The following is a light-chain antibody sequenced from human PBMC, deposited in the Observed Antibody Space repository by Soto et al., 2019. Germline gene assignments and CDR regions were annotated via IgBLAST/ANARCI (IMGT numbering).Light chain of an antibody. Sequence: EIVLTQSPATLSLSPGERATLSCRASQSVGSDLAWYQQKPGQAPRLLIYDISSRATGPPVRFSGSGSGTDFTLTISSLDPEYIAIYFCQQRSAWLLTFDGGSKVEI. CDR2: DIS. V-gene: IGKV3-11*01. CDR1: QSVGSD. J-gene: IGKJ4*01. CDR3: QQRSAWLLT.